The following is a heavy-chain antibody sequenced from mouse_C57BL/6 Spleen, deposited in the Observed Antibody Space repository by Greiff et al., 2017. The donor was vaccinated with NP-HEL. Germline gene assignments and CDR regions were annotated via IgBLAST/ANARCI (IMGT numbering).Heavy chain of an antibody. CDR2: ISSGGSYT. V-gene: IGHV5-6*01. D-gene: IGHD1-1*01. CDR3: ARHDYGSSYEAMDY. Sequence: EVQLVESGGDLVKPGGSLKLSCAASGFTFSSYGMSWVRQTPDKRLEWVATISSGGSYTYYLDSVKGRFTISRDNAKNTLYLQMSSLKSEDTAMYYCARHDYGSSYEAMDYWGQGTSVTVSS. CDR1: GFTFSSYG. J-gene: IGHJ4*01.